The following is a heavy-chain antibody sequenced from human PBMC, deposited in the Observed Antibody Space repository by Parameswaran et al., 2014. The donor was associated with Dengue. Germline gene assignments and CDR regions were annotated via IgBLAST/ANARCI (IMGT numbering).Heavy chain of an antibody. D-gene: IGHD6-19*01. CDR3: ARGPGSGWTYYYYGMDV. J-gene: IGHJ6*02. V-gene: IGHV4-34*01. CDR2: INHSGST. Sequence: VRQAPGKGLEWIGEINHSGSTNYNPSLKSRVTISVDTSKNQFSLKLSSVTAADTAVYYCARGPGSGWTYYYYGMDVWGQGTTVTVSS.